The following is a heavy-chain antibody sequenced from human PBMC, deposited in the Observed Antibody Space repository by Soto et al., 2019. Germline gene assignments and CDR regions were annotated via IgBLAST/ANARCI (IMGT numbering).Heavy chain of an antibody. D-gene: IGHD3-22*01. CDR2: IYYSGST. J-gene: IGHJ4*02. Sequence: QVQLQESGPGLVKPSQTLSLTCTVSGGSISSGGDYWSWIRQQPGKGLEWIGYIYYSGSTYYNPSLKSRVTISVDTSKNQFSLKLSSVTAADTAVYYCARDTQGYYDSSGSLDYWGQGTLVTVSS. CDR1: GGSISSGGDY. V-gene: IGHV4-31*03. CDR3: ARDTQGYYDSSGSLDY.